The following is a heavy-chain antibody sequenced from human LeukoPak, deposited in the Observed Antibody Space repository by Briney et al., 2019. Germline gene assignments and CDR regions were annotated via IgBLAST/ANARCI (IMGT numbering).Heavy chain of an antibody. J-gene: IGHJ4*02. Sequence: GASVKVSCKASGYTFTSYGISWVRQAPGQGLEWMGWISAYNGNTNYAQKLQGRVTMTTDTSTSTAYVELRSLRSDDTAVYYCARDRGSGYYGSGSYYPYYFDYWGQGTLVTVSS. D-gene: IGHD3-10*01. V-gene: IGHV1-18*01. CDR2: ISAYNGNT. CDR1: GYTFTSYG. CDR3: ARDRGSGYYGSGSYYPYYFDY.